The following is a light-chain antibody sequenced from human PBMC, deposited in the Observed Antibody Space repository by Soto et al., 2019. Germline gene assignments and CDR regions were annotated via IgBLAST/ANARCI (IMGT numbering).Light chain of an antibody. Sequence: DDQMTQSPSTLSASVGDRVTITCRASQSISSWLAWYQQKPGKAPKLLIYKASSLESGVPSRFSGSGSGTEFTLTISSLQPEDFATYYCQQYSTYWTFGQGTKVDI. CDR3: QQYSTYWT. CDR1: QSISSW. J-gene: IGKJ1*01. V-gene: IGKV1-5*03. CDR2: KAS.